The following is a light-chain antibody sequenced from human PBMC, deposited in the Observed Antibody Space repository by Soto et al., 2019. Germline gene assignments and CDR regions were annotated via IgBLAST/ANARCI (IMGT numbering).Light chain of an antibody. Sequence: DIQMPQSRFYLYESVGASVTITFRASHGIISYFNCFQQKHGKAPXXXLXKASTLKSGAPSRFSGSGPGTDFTLTISSLHPDECPTYYCQQYKSYATFGQGTKV. J-gene: IGKJ1*01. V-gene: IGKV1-5*03. CDR1: HGIISY. CDR2: KAS. CDR3: QQYKSYAT.